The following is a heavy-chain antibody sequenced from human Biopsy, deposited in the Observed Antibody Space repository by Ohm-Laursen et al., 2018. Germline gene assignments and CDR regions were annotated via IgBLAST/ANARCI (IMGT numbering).Heavy chain of an antibody. J-gene: IGHJ4*02. CDR3: AKDKGAHINYGDLYYFDS. D-gene: IGHD3-10*01. Sequence: SLRLSCSASRFTFEDYAMHWVRLTPGKGLEWVSGIDWNMGSIAYGDSVKGRFTISRDNGKNFLYLQMSSLRVEDTALYFCAKDKGAHINYGDLYYFDSWGPGTMVTVSA. CDR2: IDWNMGSI. V-gene: IGHV3-9*01. CDR1: RFTFEDYA.